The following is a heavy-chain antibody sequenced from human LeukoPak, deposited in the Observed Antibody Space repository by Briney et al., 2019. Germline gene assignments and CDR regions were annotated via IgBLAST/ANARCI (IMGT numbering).Heavy chain of an antibody. V-gene: IGHV4-59*01. CDR2: IYYSGST. CDR1: GGSISSYY. J-gene: IGHJ4*02. D-gene: IGHD3-22*01. CDR3: ARRGGYYGGFDY. Sequence: SETLSLTCTVSGGSISSYYWGWIRQPPGKGLEWIGYIYYSGSTNYNPSLKSRVTISVDTSKNQFSLKLSSVTAADTAVYYCARRGGYYGGFDYCGQGTLVTVSS.